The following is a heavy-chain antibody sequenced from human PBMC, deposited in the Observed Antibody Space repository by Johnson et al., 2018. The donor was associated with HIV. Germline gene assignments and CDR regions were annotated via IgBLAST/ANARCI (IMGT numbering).Heavy chain of an antibody. J-gene: IGHJ3*02. Sequence: VQLVESGGGVVQPGGSLRLSCAASGFSFSSYAMSWVRQAPGKGLEWVSAISGSGASTYYADSVKGRFTISRDNSKNTLYLQMNSLRAEDTAVYYCARLEELLRAFDIWGQGTMVTVSS. CDR3: ARLEELLRAFDI. CDR1: GFSFSSYA. CDR2: ISGSGAST. D-gene: IGHD1-26*01. V-gene: IGHV3-23*04.